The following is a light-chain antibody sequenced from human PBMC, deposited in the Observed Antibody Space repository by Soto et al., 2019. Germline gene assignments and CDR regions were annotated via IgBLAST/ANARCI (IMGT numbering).Light chain of an antibody. Sequence: QSALTQPASVSGSPRQSITISCTGTSSDVGGYNYVSWYQQHPGKAPKLMIYEVSNRPSGVSHRFSGSKSGNTASLTISGLQAEDEADYYCSSYTSSNTLVFGGGTKLTVL. V-gene: IGLV2-14*01. CDR1: SSDVGGYNY. CDR3: SSYTSSNTLV. CDR2: EVS. J-gene: IGLJ2*01.